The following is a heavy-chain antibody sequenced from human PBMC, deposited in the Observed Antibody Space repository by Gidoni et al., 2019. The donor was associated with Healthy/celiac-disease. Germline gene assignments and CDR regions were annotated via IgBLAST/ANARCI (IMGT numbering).Heavy chain of an antibody. CDR2: ISGSGGST. CDR3: AKDARRVVPAALDAFDI. Sequence: EVQLLESGGGLVQPGGSLRLSCAGSGFTFSSHAMSWVRQAPGKGLEWVSAISGSGGSTYYADSVKGRFTISRDNSKNTLYLQMNSLRAEDTAVYYCAKDARRVVPAALDAFDIWGQGTMVTVSS. CDR1: GFTFSSHA. V-gene: IGHV3-23*01. D-gene: IGHD2-2*01. J-gene: IGHJ3*02.